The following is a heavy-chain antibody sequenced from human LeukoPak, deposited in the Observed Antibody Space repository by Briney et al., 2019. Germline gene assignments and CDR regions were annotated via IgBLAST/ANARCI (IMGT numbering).Heavy chain of an antibody. CDR2: INWNGGST. V-gene: IGHV3-20*04. J-gene: IGHJ4*02. D-gene: IGHD3-22*01. CDR1: GFTFDDYG. Sequence: GGSLRLSCAASGFTFDDYGMSWVRQAPGKGLEWVSGINWNGGSTGYADSVKGRFTISRDNAKNSLYLQMNSLRAEGTAVYYCARGEGYYDSSGYFPFDYWGQGTLVTVSS. CDR3: ARGEGYYDSSGYFPFDY.